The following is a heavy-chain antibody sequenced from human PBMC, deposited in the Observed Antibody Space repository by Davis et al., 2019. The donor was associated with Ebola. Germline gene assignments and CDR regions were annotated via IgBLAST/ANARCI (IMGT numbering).Heavy chain of an antibody. CDR2: ISGSGGST. Sequence: GESLKISCAASGFTFSTYTMHWVRQAPGKGLEWVSAISGSGGSTYYADSVKGRFTISRDNSKNTLYLQMNSLRAEDTAVYYCAGSGYYNWGQGTLVTVSS. CDR3: AGSGYYN. V-gene: IGHV3-23*01. J-gene: IGHJ4*02. CDR1: GFTFSTYT. D-gene: IGHD3-3*01.